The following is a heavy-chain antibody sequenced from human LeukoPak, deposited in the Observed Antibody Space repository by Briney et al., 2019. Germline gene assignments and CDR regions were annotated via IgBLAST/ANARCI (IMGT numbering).Heavy chain of an antibody. J-gene: IGHJ4*02. CDR2: IKQDGSEK. CDR3: ARVHCSGGSCYSVNFGY. CDR1: GFTFSSYW. V-gene: IGHV3-7*01. Sequence: AGGSLRLSCAASGFTFSSYWMSWVRQAPGKGLEWVANIKQDGSEKYYVDSVKGRFTISRDNAKNSLYLQMNSLRAEDTAVYYCARVHCSGGSCYSVNFGYWGQGTLVTVSS. D-gene: IGHD2-15*01.